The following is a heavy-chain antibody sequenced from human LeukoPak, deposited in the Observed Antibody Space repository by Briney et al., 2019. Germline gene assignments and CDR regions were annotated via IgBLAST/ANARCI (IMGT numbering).Heavy chain of an antibody. CDR3: AKAGPGYYDQPPYGMDV. V-gene: IGHV3-23*01. J-gene: IGHJ6*02. Sequence: GGSLRLACVASGFTFSSYAMSWVRHAPGKGLEWVSAISGSGGSTYYADSVKGRFTISRDNSKNTLYLQMNRLRAEDTAVYYCAKAGPGYYDQPPYGMDVWGQGTTVTVSS. CDR1: GFTFSSYA. D-gene: IGHD3-22*01. CDR2: ISGSGGST.